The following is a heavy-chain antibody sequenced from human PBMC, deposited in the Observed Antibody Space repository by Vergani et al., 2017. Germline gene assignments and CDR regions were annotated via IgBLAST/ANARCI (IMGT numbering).Heavy chain of an antibody. CDR3: ASDGSGSWPYYYYFLDF. J-gene: IGHJ6*03. CDR2: INPNSGGT. Sequence: QVQLVQSGAEVKKPGASVKVSCKASGYTFTGYYMHWVRQAPGQGLEWMGWINPNSGGTNYAQKFQGRVTMTRDTSISTAYMELSRLRSDDTAVYYCASDGSGSWPYYYYFLDFWGKGTRVTVSS. CDR1: GYTFTGYY. D-gene: IGHD6-13*01. V-gene: IGHV1-2*02.